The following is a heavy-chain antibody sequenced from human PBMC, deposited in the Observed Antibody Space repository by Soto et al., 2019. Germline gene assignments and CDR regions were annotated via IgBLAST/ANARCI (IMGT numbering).Heavy chain of an antibody. D-gene: IGHD3-9*01. CDR3: ARERYYDVLTGPDS. CDR1: GYTFSSYG. J-gene: IGHJ5*01. CDR2: ISAYSGGT. V-gene: IGHV1-18*01. Sequence: ASVKVSCKASGYTFSSYGVTWARQAPGQGLEWMGWISAYSGGTKSAQKYQDRVTMTTDTATNTAYMELRSLRSDDTAVYYCARERYYDVLTGPDSWGQGTLVTVSS.